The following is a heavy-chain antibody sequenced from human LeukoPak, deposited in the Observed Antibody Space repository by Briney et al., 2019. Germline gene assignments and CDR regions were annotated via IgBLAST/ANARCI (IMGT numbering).Heavy chain of an antibody. CDR3: ARGGPLVVGATNRFDP. D-gene: IGHD1-26*01. Sequence: ASVKVSCKASGYTFTSYYMHWVRQAPGQGLEWMGIINPSGGSTSYAQKFQGRVTMTRDTSTSTVYMELSSLRSEDTAVYYCARGGPLVVGATNRFDPWGQGTLVTVSS. V-gene: IGHV1-46*01. CDR2: INPSGGST. CDR1: GYTFTSYY. J-gene: IGHJ5*02.